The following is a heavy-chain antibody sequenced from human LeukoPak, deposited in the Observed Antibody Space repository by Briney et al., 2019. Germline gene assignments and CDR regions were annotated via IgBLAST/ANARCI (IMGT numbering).Heavy chain of an antibody. D-gene: IGHD1-20*01. J-gene: IGHJ4*02. Sequence: PGGSLRLSCAASGFTFNTHWMHWVRQAPGKGLVWVSRINTDESTTNYADSVKGRFTISRDNAKNTLYLQMNSLRAEDTAVYYCASDLNWNQIDYWGQGSLVSVSS. CDR1: GFTFNTHW. CDR2: INTDESTT. V-gene: IGHV3-74*01. CDR3: ASDLNWNQIDY.